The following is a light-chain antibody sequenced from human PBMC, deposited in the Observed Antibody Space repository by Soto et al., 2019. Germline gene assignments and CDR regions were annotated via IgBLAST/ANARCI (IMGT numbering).Light chain of an antibody. CDR2: DVS. J-gene: IGLJ1*01. CDR3: SSYTSSSTYV. Sequence: HSVLTQPASLSGSPGQSITISCTRTSSDVGGYNYVSWYQQHPGKAPKLMIYDVSNRPSGVSNRFSGSKSGNTASLTISGLQAEDEADYYCSSYTSSSTYVFGTGTKVTVL. V-gene: IGLV2-14*01. CDR1: SSDVGGYNY.